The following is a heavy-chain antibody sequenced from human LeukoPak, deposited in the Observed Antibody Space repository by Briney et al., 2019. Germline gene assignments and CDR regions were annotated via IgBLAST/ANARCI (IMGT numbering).Heavy chain of an antibody. V-gene: IGHV5-51*01. D-gene: IGHD2-15*01. CDR3: ARLRYCSGGSCSWYYYYGMDV. J-gene: IGHJ6*02. CDR2: IYPGDSDT. Sequence: PGESLKISCKGSGYSFTSYWIGWVPQMPGKGLEGMGIIYPGDSDTRYSPSFQGQVTISADKYISTAYLQWSSLKALDTAMYYCARLRYCSGGSCSWYYYYGMDVWGQGTTVTVSS. CDR1: GYSFTSYW.